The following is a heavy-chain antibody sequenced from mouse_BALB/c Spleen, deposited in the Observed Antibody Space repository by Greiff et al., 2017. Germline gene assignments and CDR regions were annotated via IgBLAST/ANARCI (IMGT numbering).Heavy chain of an antibody. Sequence: EVQGVESGGGLVQPGGSRKLSCAASGFTFSSFGMHWVRQAPEKGLEWVAYISSGSSTIYYADTVKGRFTISRDNPKNTLFLQMTSLRSEDTAMYYCARSGYNYYFDYWGQGTTLTVSS. CDR2: ISSGSSTI. J-gene: IGHJ2*01. CDR1: GFTFSSFG. V-gene: IGHV5-17*02. CDR3: ARSGYNYYFDY. D-gene: IGHD2-2*01.